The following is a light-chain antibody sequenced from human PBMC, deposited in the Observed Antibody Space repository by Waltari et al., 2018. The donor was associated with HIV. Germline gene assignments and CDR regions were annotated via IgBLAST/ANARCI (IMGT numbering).Light chain of an antibody. CDR1: ASPQPY. CDR3: LSADSSGSYV. Sequence: SSELTQPPSVSVSPGPTARITCSGDASPQPYTHWFQPNPGQAPVVIIHKNTERPSGIPERFSASRSGTTVTLTISGVQTDDEADYYCLSADSSGSYVFGPGTTVTVL. V-gene: IGLV3-25*03. J-gene: IGLJ1*01. CDR2: KNT.